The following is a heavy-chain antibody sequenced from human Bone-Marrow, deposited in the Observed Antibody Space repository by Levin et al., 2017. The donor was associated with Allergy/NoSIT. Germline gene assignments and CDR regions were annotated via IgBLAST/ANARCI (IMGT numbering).Heavy chain of an antibody. Sequence: GGSLRLSCAVSGFIFSDYWMTWVRQAPGKGLEWVANIKQDGSEKYLVDSVKGRFTISRDNAKNSLYLEMNSLRAEDTAVYYCARHNTEYYDSSAYGDLGYWGQGTLVTVSS. V-gene: IGHV3-7*01. CDR1: GFIFSDYW. CDR3: ARHNTEYYDSSAYGDLGY. CDR2: IKQDGSEK. J-gene: IGHJ4*02. D-gene: IGHD3-22*01.